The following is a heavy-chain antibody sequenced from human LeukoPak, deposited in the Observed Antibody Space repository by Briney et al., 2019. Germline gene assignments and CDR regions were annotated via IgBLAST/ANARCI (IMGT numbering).Heavy chain of an antibody. Sequence: ASVKVSCKASNYTFTSYGISWVRQAPGQGLEWMAWINAYNGDTNYAQKFQGRVTLTTDTSTSTAYMELRSLRSDDTAVYYCATAIVGRPIWGQGTLVTVSS. D-gene: IGHD2-15*01. J-gene: IGHJ4*02. CDR3: ATAIVGRPI. CDR1: NYTFTSYG. CDR2: INAYNGDT. V-gene: IGHV1-18*01.